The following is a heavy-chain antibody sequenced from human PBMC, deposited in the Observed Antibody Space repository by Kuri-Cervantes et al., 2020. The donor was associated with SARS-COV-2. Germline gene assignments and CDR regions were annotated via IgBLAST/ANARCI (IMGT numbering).Heavy chain of an antibody. Sequence: GESLKISCTASGFIFSDYYMTWIRQAPGKGLEWVSNIGPSGTTKYYADSVKGRFTISRDNSKNTLYLQMNSLRAEDTAVYYCAKSPKTGITIFGVVINYYYMDVWGKGTTVTVSS. V-gene: IGHV3-11*01. CDR3: AKSPKTGITIFGVVINYYYMDV. CDR1: GFIFSDYY. J-gene: IGHJ6*03. D-gene: IGHD3-3*01. CDR2: IGPSGTTK.